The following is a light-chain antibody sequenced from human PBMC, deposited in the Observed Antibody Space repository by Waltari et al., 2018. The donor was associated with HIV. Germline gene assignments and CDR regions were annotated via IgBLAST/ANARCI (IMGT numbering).Light chain of an antibody. Sequence: PGDKATLSCRTSQIFTTNHLAWYQQKPGQAPRVVIYDASSRATGIPDRFSASGSGTDFTLTISRLESEDFAVYYCQQYVRFPLTFGGGTNVEIK. CDR1: QIFTTNH. CDR2: DAS. J-gene: IGKJ4*01. CDR3: QQYVRFPLT. V-gene: IGKV3-20*01.